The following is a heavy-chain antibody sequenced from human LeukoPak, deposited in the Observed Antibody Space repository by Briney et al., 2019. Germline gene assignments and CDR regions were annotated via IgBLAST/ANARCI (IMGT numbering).Heavy chain of an antibody. J-gene: IGHJ6*02. V-gene: IGHV3-21*01. CDR1: GFTFSSYA. CDR2: ISGSSSYI. D-gene: IGHD3-9*01. Sequence: GGSLRLSCAASGFTFSSYAMSWVRQAPGKGLEWVSAISGSSSYIYYADSVKGRFTISRDNAKNSLYLQMNSLRAEDTAVYYCARAKLRYFDWSNMDVWGQGTTVTVSS. CDR3: ARAKLRYFDWSNMDV.